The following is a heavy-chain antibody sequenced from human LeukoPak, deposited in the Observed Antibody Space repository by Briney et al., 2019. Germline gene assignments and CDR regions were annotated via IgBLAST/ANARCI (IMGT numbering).Heavy chain of an antibody. D-gene: IGHD3-22*01. J-gene: IGHJ4*02. CDR3: AKDRYYYDSSGYDDY. V-gene: IGHV3-23*01. CDR2: ISARGDKT. Sequence: PGGSLRLSCAASELSISNYGMSWVRQPPGKGLQWVSFISARGDKTYYADSVKGRFTISRDNSKNTLYLQMNSLRAEDTAVYYCAKDRYYYDSSGYDDYWGQGTLVTVSS. CDR1: ELSISNYG.